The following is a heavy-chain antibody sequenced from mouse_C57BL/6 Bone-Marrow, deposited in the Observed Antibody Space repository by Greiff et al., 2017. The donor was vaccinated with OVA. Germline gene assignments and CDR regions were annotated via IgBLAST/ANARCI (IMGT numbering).Heavy chain of an antibody. CDR2: IHPNSGST. Sequence: QVHVKQPGAELVKPGASVKVSCKASGYTFTSYWMHWVKQRPGQGLEWIGRIHPNSGSTNYNEKFKSKATLTVDKSSSTAYMQLSSLTSEDSAVYYCAREGRLLGNAMDYWGQGTSVTVSS. CDR3: AREGRLLGNAMDY. CDR1: GYTFTSYW. J-gene: IGHJ4*01. D-gene: IGHD2-3*01. V-gene: IGHV1-64*01.